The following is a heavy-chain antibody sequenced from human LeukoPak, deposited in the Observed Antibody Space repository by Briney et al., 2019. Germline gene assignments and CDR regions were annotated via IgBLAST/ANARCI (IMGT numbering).Heavy chain of an antibody. J-gene: IGHJ4*02. CDR1: GGSISSGGYY. V-gene: IGHV4-31*01. CDR2: IYYSGST. CDR3: ARDVSLGYYDSSGHIPQIYFDY. Sequence: PSQTLSLTCTASGGSISSGGYYWRRIRQHGGQGVEWIGYIYYSGSTNYTPSLKSPVTISAVTSKNLFSLNLRSVPASDTAVYSCARDVSLGYYDSSGHIPQIYFDYWGQGTLVTVSS. D-gene: IGHD3-22*01.